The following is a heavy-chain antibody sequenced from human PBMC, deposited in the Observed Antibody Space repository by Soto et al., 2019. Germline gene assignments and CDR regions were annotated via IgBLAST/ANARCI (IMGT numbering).Heavy chain of an antibody. CDR2: MSGSSSTT. D-gene: IGHD1-7*01. CDR1: GLTFSNYA. Sequence: EVRLLESGGGLVQPGGSLRLSCATSGLTFSNYAMSWVRQAPGWGLEWVSSMSGSSSTTYYADSVKGRFTISRDRSKNTLYLQMSSLRAEDTALYYCAKNQERELPRVIDFWGQGTLVTVSS. J-gene: IGHJ4*02. V-gene: IGHV3-23*01. CDR3: AKNQERELPRVIDF.